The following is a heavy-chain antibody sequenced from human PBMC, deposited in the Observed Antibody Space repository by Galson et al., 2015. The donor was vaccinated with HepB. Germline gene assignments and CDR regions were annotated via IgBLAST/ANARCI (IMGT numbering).Heavy chain of an antibody. CDR3: ARSIAAITVAPGGSYNWFDP. J-gene: IGHJ5*02. CDR2: VHPRYSDT. V-gene: IGHV5-51*01. D-gene: IGHD6-25*01. Sequence: QSGAEVKKPGESLQISCKGSGYDFSSYWIVWVRQIPGKGLEWMGIVHPRYSDTRYSPSFQGQVTISVDTSISTAYLHWSSLKASDTAVYYCARSIAAITVAPGGSYNWFDPWGQGTLVTVSS. CDR1: GYDFSSYW.